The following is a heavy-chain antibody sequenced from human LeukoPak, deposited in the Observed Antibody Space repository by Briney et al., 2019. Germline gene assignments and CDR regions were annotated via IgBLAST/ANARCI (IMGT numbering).Heavy chain of an antibody. J-gene: IGHJ4*02. D-gene: IGHD5-18*01. Sequence: SVKVSCKASGGTFSSYAISWMRQAPGQGLEWMGGIIPIFGTANYAQKFQGRVTITADESTSTAYMELSSLRSEDTAVYYCARDVGGYSYGFDYWGQGTLVTVSS. CDR2: IIPIFGTA. CDR1: GGTFSSYA. V-gene: IGHV1-69*13. CDR3: ARDVGGYSYGFDY.